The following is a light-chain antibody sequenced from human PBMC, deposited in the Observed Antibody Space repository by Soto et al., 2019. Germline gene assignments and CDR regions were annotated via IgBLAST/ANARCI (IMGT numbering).Light chain of an antibody. CDR3: QQYYSYPALT. CDR1: QGISSY. J-gene: IGKJ4*01. CDR2: AAS. Sequence: AIRMTQSPSSFSASTGDRVTITCRASQGISSYLAWYQQKPGKAPKLLIYAASTLQSGGPSRFSGSGCGTDFTLTISCLQSEDFAPYYCQQYYSYPALTFGGGTKVDIK. V-gene: IGKV1-8*01.